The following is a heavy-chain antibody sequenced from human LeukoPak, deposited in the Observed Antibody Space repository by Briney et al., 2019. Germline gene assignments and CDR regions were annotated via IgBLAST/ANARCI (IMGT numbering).Heavy chain of an antibody. J-gene: IGHJ6*03. CDR3: ARERPITIFGVAHYYYYYMDV. CDR2: IIPIFGTA. V-gene: IGHV1-69*05. Sequence: PVKVSCKASVGTFSSYAISWVRQAPGQGLEWMGGIIPIFGTANYAQKFQGRVTITTDESTSTAYMELSSLRSEDTAVYYCARERPITIFGVAHYYYYYMDVWGKGTTVTVSS. D-gene: IGHD3-3*01. CDR1: VGTFSSYA.